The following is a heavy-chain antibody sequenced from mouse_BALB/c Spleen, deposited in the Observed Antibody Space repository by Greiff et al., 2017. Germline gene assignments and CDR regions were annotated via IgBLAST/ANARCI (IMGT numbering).Heavy chain of an antibody. CDR2: IYPSDSYT. D-gene: IGHD2-4*01. J-gene: IGHJ4*01. V-gene: IGHV1-69*02. CDR3: TRSHYDYEGAMDY. CDR1: GYTFTSYW. Sequence: VQLQQPGAELVRPGASVKLSCKASGYTFTSYWINWVKQRPGQGLEWIGNIYPSDSYTNYNQKFKDKATLTVDKSSSTAYMQLSSPTSEDSAVYYCTRSHYDYEGAMDYWGQGTSVTVSS.